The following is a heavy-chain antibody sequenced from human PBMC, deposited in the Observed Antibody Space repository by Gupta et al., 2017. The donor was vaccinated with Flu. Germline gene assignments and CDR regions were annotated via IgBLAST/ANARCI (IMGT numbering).Heavy chain of an antibody. Sequence: QVQLQESGPGLVKPSETLSLTCTVSGGSISSYYWSWIRQPPGKGLEWIGYIYYSGSTNYNPSLKSRVTISVDTSKNQFSLKLSSVTAADTAVYYCARVNTTMVRGVITGELDYWGQGTLVTVSS. V-gene: IGHV4-59*01. D-gene: IGHD3-10*01. CDR2: IYYSGST. J-gene: IGHJ4*02. CDR3: ARVNTTMVRGVITGELDY. CDR1: GGSISSYY.